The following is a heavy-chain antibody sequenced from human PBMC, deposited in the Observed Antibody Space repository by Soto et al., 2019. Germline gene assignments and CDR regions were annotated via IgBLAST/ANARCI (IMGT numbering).Heavy chain of an antibody. CDR3: AHIRGSGSNPDY. CDR2: IYWNDDK. CDR1: GFSLXXXGVX. D-gene: IGHD3-10*01. J-gene: IGHJ4*02. V-gene: IGHV2-5*01. Sequence: QITLKESGPXXXXPTXXLXXXXXXSGFSLXXXGVXXXXIRXPXXXALEWLALIYWNDDKRYSPSLKSRLTITKDTSKNQVVLTMTNMDPVDTATYYCAHIRGSGSNPDYWGQGTLVTVSS.